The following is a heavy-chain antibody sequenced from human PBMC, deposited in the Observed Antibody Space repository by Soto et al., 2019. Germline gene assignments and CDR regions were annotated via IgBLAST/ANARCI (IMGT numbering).Heavy chain of an antibody. J-gene: IGHJ4*02. Sequence: EVQLVESGGGLVQPGGSLRLSCAASGFTFSTYWMSWVRQAPGKGLEWVANMKQDGSETYYVDSLKGRFTISRDNGENSLYLQMTSLRAEDTAVYYCAREGPLRYFEYWGQGTQVTVSS. CDR2: MKQDGSET. V-gene: IGHV3-7*01. CDR3: AREGPLRYFEY. CDR1: GFTFSTYW.